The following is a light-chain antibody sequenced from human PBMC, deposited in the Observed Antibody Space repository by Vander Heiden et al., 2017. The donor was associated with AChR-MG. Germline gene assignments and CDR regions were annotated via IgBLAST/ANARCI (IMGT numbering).Light chain of an antibody. Sequence: EIVMPHPPATLSVSPGERATLSCRASQSVSSDLAWYQQKPGQAPRLLIYGASARATGIPARFSGSGSGTEFTLTISSLQSEDFAVYYCQQCSNWPPTFGQGTKLEIK. CDR3: QQCSNWPPT. J-gene: IGKJ2*01. CDR2: GAS. V-gene: IGKV3-15*01. CDR1: QSVSSD.